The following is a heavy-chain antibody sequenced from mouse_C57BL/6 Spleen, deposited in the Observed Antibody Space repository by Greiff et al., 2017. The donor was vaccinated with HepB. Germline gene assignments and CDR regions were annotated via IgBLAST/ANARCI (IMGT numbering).Heavy chain of an antibody. Sequence: QVQLKESGAELARPGASVKLSCKASGYTFTSYGISWVKQRTGQGLEWIGEIYPRSGNTYYNEKFKGKATLTADKSSSTAYMELRSLTSEDSAVYFCASPPYYGSTLFAYWGQGTLVTVSA. D-gene: IGHD1-1*01. CDR1: GYTFTSYG. CDR3: ASPPYYGSTLFAY. J-gene: IGHJ3*01. CDR2: IYPRSGNT. V-gene: IGHV1-81*01.